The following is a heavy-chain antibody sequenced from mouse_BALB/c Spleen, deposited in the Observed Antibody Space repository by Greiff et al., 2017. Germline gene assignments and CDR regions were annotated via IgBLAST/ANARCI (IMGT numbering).Heavy chain of an antibody. CDR1: GFTFSSYT. Sequence: EVQRVESGGGLVKPGGSLKLSCAASGFTFSSYTMSWVRQTPEKRLEWVATISSGGSYTYYPDSVKGRFTISRDNAKNTLYLQMSSLKSEDTAMYYCTREGTGTNYYAMDYWGQGTSVTVSS. CDR3: TREGTGTNYYAMDY. CDR2: ISSGGSYT. V-gene: IGHV5-6-4*01. J-gene: IGHJ4*01. D-gene: IGHD4-1*01.